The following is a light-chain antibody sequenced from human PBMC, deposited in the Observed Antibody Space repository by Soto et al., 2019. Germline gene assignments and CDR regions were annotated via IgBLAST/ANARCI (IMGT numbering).Light chain of an antibody. CDR2: GVY. V-gene: IGLV2-14*01. CDR1: SEDIGTYEY. Sequence: QSVLTQPAFVSGSPGKSIILSSPGYSEDIGTYEYISWHQHLPANAPELLFFGVYDRPSGISARLSDSKPANTASLSICGLQVEDEALYYGSSYSVGSTLRSAVGTGTKVKVL. CDR3: SSYSVGSTLRSA. J-gene: IGLJ1*01.